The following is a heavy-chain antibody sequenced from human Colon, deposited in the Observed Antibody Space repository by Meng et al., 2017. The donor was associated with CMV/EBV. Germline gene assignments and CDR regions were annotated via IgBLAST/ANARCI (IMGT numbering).Heavy chain of an antibody. CDR3: ARELARGGY. CDR2: ISPYNGDT. J-gene: IGHJ4*02. CDR1: GYTFTNFG. V-gene: IGHV1-18*01. Sequence: VQLVLSGAEVKKPGAAVKVSCKTSGYTFTNFGIRWVRQAPGQGLEWMAYISPYNGDTNYAQRFQGRAALTTDTSTSTVYMELGSLTSDDTAMYYCARELARGGYWGQGTLVTVSS.